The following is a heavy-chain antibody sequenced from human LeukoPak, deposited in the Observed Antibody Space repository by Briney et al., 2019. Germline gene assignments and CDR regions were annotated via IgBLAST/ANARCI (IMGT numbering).Heavy chain of an antibody. V-gene: IGHV4-4*02. J-gene: IGHJ4*02. D-gene: IGHD1-26*01. CDR1: GGSIMTTNW. CDR3: TRESGAFCPFGF. Sequence: SGTLSLTCDVSGGSIMTTNWWSWVRQPPNKGLEWIGEVHLSGATNYNPSPESRVIMSIDTSRNYLSLGLTSVTAADTAMYYCTRESGAFCPFGFWGQGTLVTVSS. CDR2: VHLSGAT.